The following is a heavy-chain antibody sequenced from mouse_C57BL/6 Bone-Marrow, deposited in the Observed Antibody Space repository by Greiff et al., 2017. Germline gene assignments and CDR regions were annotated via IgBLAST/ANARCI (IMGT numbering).Heavy chain of an antibody. CDR1: GFTFSSYA. CDR3: ARLTVVAYYFDY. V-gene: IGHV5-4*01. Sequence: EVHLVESGGGLVKPGGSLKLSCAASGFTFSSYAMSWVRQTPEKRLEWVATISDGGSYTYYPDNVKGRFTISRDNAKNNLYLQMSHLKSEDTAMXYCARLTVVAYYFDYWGQGTTLTVSS. J-gene: IGHJ2*01. D-gene: IGHD1-1*01. CDR2: ISDGGSYT.